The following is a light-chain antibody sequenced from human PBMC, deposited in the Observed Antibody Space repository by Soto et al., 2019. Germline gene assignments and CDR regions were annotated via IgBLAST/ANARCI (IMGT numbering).Light chain of an antibody. CDR1: QSVSDY. V-gene: IGKV3-11*01. CDR3: QQRVNWPPT. CDR2: DAS. Sequence: VLTQSPARLSLSPGERATLSCRAGQSVSDYLAWYQQKPGQPPRLLFFDASNRATGVPDRFSAGGSGTDFTLIISSLEPEDFAVYYCQQRVNWPPTFGRGTKVEI. J-gene: IGKJ4*01.